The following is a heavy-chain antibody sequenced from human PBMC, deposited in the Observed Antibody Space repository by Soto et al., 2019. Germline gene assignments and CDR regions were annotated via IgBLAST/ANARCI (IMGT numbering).Heavy chain of an antibody. CDR3: ASKPHSWLMWMVH. V-gene: IGHV4-30-2*01. CDR2: IYHSGST. Sequence: PSETLSLTCAVSGGSISSGGYSWSWIRQPPGKGLEWIGCIYHSGSTYYNPSLKSRVTISVDRSKNQFSLNLSSVTAADTAVYYGASKPHSWLMWMVHWGPGILVTVSS. D-gene: IGHD6-13*01. J-gene: IGHJ4*02. CDR1: GGSISSGGYS.